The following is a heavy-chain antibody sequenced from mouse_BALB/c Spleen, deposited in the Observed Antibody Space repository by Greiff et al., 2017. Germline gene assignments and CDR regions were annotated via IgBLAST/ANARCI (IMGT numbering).Heavy chain of an antibody. CDR1: GYTFTSYW. Sequence: LQQPGSELVRPGASVKLSCKASGYTFTSYWMHWVKQRPGQGLEWIGNIYPGSGSTNYDEKFKSKATLTVDTSSSTAYMQLSSLTSEDSAVYYCTGWGYYGSSYFDYWGQGTTLTVSS. V-gene: IGHV1S22*01. CDR2: IYPGSGST. CDR3: TGWGYYGSSYFDY. D-gene: IGHD1-1*01. J-gene: IGHJ2*01.